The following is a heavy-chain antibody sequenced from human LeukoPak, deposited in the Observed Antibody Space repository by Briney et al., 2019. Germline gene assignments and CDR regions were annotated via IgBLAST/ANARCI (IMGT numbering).Heavy chain of an antibody. D-gene: IGHD2-21*01. Sequence: GGSLRLSCAASGFTFSSYAMSWVRQAPGKGLEWVSAIRGGGGSTFYADSVKGRFTISRDNSKNTLYLQMNSLRAGDTAVYYCAKIRYGGDSGLDYWGQGTLVTVSS. V-gene: IGHV3-23*01. J-gene: IGHJ4*02. CDR1: GFTFSSYA. CDR2: IRGGGGST. CDR3: AKIRYGGDSGLDY.